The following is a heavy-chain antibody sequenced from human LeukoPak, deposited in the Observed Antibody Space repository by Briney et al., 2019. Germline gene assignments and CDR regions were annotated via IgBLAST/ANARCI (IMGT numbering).Heavy chain of an antibody. CDR2: ISNSASTI. V-gene: IGHV3-11*01. CDR3: AKDYRTFGLLDS. CDR1: GFSFSDYY. J-gene: IGHJ4*02. D-gene: IGHD3-10*01. Sequence: GGSLRLSCAASGFSFSDYYMGWIRQAPGKGLEWVSYISNSASTIYYVDSVKGRFTISRDNAKNSLYLQMNSLRAEDTGVYYCAKDYRTFGLLDSWGQGALVTVSS.